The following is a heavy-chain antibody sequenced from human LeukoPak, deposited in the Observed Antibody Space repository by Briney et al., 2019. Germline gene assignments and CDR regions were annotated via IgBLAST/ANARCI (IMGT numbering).Heavy chain of an antibody. D-gene: IGHD7-27*01. J-gene: IGHJ4*02. CDR2: ISYDGSNK. Sequence: GGSLRLSCAASGFTFSSYAMHWVRQAPGKGLEWVAVISYDGSNKYYADSVKGRFTISRDNSKNTLYLQMDSLRAEDTAVYYCARDLGFDYWGQGTLVTVSS. CDR1: GFTFSSYA. CDR3: ARDLGFDY. V-gene: IGHV3-30-3*01.